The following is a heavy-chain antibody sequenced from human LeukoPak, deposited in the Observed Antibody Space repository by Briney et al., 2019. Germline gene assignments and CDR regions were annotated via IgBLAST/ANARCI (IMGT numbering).Heavy chain of an antibody. CDR3: AIQSYYYDSSFDY. J-gene: IGHJ4*02. CDR2: IYYSGST. V-gene: IGHV4-39*07. CDR1: GGSISSSSYY. Sequence: PSETLSLTCTVSGGSISSSSYYWGWIRQPPGKGLEWIGSIYYSGSTYYNPSLKSRVTISVDTSENQFSLKLSSVTAADTAVYYCAIQSYYYDSSFDYWGQGTLVTVSS. D-gene: IGHD3-22*01.